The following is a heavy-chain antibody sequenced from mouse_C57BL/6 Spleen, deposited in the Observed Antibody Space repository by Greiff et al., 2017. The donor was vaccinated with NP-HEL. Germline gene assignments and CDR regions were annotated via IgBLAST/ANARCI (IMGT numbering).Heavy chain of an antibody. V-gene: IGHV1-61*01. J-gene: IGHJ2*01. CDR2: IYPSDSET. CDR3: ARGVSIYYYGPAGFEC. CDR1: GYTFTSYW. D-gene: IGHD1-1*01. Sequence: VQLQQPGAELVRPGSSVKLSCKASGYTFTSYWMDWVKQRPGQGLEWIGNIYPSDSETHYNQKFKDKATLTVDKSSSTAYMQLSSLTSEDSAVYYCARGVSIYYYGPAGFECWGKGTTLTVSS.